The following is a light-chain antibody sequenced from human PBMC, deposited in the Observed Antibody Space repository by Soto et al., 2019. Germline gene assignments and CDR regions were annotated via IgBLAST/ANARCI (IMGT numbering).Light chain of an antibody. J-gene: IGKJ2*03. Sequence: ILLTQSPGTLSWAPGERATLSCRASQSVSSTYIAWYQQNPGQSPRLLIYGASSSASGIPDSFSCSGSGTDFTLTISRLEPEDFAVYFCQQYGTSTQLSVGQGTKVEIK. V-gene: IGKV3-20*01. CDR3: QQYGTSTQLS. CDR1: QSVSSTY. CDR2: GAS.